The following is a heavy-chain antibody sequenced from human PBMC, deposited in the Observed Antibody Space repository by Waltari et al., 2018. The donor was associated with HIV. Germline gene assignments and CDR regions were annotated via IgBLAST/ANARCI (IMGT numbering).Heavy chain of an antibody. J-gene: IGHJ3*02. D-gene: IGHD3-22*01. V-gene: IGHV4-59*01. CDR3: ARGGYYDSSGYPWAFDI. Sequence: QVQLQESGPGLVKPSETLSLTCTVSGGSISSYYWSWIRQPPGKGLEWIGYIYYSGSTNYNPSLKSRVTISVDTSKNQFSLKLSSVTAADTAVYYCARGGYYDSSGYPWAFDIWGQGTMVTVSS. CDR1: GGSISSYY. CDR2: IYYSGST.